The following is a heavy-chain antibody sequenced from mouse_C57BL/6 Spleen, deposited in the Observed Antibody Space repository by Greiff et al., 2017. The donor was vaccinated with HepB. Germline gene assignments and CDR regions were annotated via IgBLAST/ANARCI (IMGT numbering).Heavy chain of an antibody. CDR3: ARSGITTVVADAMDY. D-gene: IGHD1-1*01. V-gene: IGHV1-81*01. J-gene: IGHJ4*01. CDR1: GYTFTSYG. Sequence: QVQLQQSGAELARPGASVKLSCKASGYTFTSYGISWVKQRTGQGLEWIGEIYPRSGNTYYNEKFKGKATLTADKSSSTAYMELRSLTSEDSAVYFCARSGITTVVADAMDYWGQGTSVTVSS. CDR2: IYPRSGNT.